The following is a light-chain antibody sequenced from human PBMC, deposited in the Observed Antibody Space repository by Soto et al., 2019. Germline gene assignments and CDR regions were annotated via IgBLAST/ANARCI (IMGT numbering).Light chain of an antibody. CDR2: KAS. Sequence: DIQMTQSPSTLSASVGDRVTITCRASQNINSWLAWYQQKPGKAPKLLIYKASDLESGAPSRFSGSGSGTEFTLTISGLQPDDFATYSCQQYISYPWTFGQGTKVEI. CDR3: QQYISYPWT. CDR1: QNINSW. J-gene: IGKJ1*01. V-gene: IGKV1-5*03.